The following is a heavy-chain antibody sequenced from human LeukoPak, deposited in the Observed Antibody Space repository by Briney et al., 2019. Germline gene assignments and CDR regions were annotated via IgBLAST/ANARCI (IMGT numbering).Heavy chain of an antibody. J-gene: IGHJ3*02. CDR1: GYTFTSYG. Sequence: ASVKVSCKASGYTFTSYGISWVRQAPGQGLEWMGWISAYNGNTNYAQKLQGRVTMTTDTSTSTAYMELRSLRSDGTAVYYCARDIPKANFFIAAAVSAFDIWGQGTMVTVSS. CDR2: ISAYNGNT. V-gene: IGHV1-18*01. CDR3: ARDIPKANFFIAAAVSAFDI. D-gene: IGHD6-13*01.